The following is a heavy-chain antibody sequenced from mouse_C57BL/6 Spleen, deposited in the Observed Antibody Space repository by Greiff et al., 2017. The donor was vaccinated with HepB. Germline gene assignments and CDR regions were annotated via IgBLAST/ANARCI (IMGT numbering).Heavy chain of an antibody. D-gene: IGHD1-1*01. Sequence: VQRVESGPGLVAPSQSLSITCTVSGFSLTSYGVHWVRQPPGKGLEWLVVIWSDGSTTYNSALKSRLSISKDNSKSQVFLKMNSLQTDDTAMYYCARHEDYGSSYDYAMDYWGQGTSVTVSS. V-gene: IGHV2-6-1*01. CDR1: GFSLTSYG. J-gene: IGHJ4*01. CDR2: IWSDGST. CDR3: ARHEDYGSSYDYAMDY.